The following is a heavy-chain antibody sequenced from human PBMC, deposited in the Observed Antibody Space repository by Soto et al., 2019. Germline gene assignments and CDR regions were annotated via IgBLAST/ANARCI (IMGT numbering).Heavy chain of an antibody. J-gene: IGHJ3*02. CDR3: ARGGAAAHDAFDI. CDR2: ISSSSSYI. CDR1: GFTFSSYS. D-gene: IGHD6-13*01. V-gene: IGHV3-21*01. Sequence: GGSLRLSCAASGFTFSSYSMNWVRQAPGKGLEWVSSISSSSSYIYYADPVKGRFTISRDNAKNSLYLQMNSLRAEDTAVYYCARGGAAAHDAFDIWGQGTMVT.